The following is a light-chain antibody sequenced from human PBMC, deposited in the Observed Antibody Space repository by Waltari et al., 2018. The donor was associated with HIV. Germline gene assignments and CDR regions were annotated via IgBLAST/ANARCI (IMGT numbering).Light chain of an antibody. CDR3: QQYGSSPT. J-gene: IGKJ4*01. CDR1: QSVSSSY. CDR2: GAS. Sequence: EIVLTQSPDTLSLSPGERATLSCRASQSVSSSYLAWYQQKPGQTPRLLISGASSRATGIPDRFSGGGSGTDFTLTINRLEPEDFAVYYCQQYGSSPTFGGGTKVEIK. V-gene: IGKV3-20*01.